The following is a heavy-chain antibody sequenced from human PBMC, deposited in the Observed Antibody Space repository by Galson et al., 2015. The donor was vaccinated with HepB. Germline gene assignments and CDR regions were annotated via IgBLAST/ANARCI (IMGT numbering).Heavy chain of an antibody. Sequence: SLRLSCAASGFTFSNYVMNWVRQAPGKGLEWVASIDGSAYSTYYADSVKGRFTISRDNSKSTLYLQMNSLTGDDTVIYYCATNLTTGAFDIWGLGTRVTVSS. CDR3: ATNLTTGAFDI. CDR1: GFTFSNYV. D-gene: IGHD1-1*01. CDR2: IDGSAYST. V-gene: IGHV3-23*01. J-gene: IGHJ3*02.